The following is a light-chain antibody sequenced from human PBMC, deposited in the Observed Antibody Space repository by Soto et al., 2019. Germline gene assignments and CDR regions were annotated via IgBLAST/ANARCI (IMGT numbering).Light chain of an antibody. Sequence: QSVLTQPPSASGTPGQIVAISCSGSSANIGSNTVTWYQQLPGTAPKLLIYSTSQRSSGVPGRFSGSKSGASASLSISGLQSEDDADDYCAAWDDRLDVYVFGTGTKLTVL. CDR2: STS. CDR3: AAWDDRLDVYV. J-gene: IGLJ1*01. CDR1: SANIGSNT. V-gene: IGLV1-44*01.